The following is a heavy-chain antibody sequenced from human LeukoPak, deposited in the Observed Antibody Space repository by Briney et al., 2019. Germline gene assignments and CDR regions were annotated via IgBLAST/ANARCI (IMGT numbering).Heavy chain of an antibody. Sequence: GGSLRLSCAASGFTFSSYAMSWVCQAPGKGLEWVSGISGSGGSTYYADSVKGRFTISRDNSKNTLYLQMNSLRAEDTAVYYCAKGPPAPPGYSSSWYYFDYWGQGTLVTASS. CDR3: AKGPPAPPGYSSSWYYFDY. J-gene: IGHJ4*02. V-gene: IGHV3-23*01. D-gene: IGHD6-13*01. CDR2: ISGSGGST. CDR1: GFTFSSYA.